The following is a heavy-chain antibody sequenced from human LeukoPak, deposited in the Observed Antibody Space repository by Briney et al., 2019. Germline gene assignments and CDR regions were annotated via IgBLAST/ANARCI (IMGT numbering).Heavy chain of an antibody. J-gene: IGHJ5*02. CDR1: GGSISSGGYY. CDR3: ARSSTALGWFDP. CDR2: IYSSGST. D-gene: IGHD1-1*01. V-gene: IGHV4-31*03. Sequence: SETLSLTCTVSGGSISSGGYYWSWIRQHPGKGPEWIGYIYSSGSTYYNPSLKSRVTISVDTSKNQFSLKLSSVTAADTAVYYCARSSTALGWFDPWGQGTLVTVSS.